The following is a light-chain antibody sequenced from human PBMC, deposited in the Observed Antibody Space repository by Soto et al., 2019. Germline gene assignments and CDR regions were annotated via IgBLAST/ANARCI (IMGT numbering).Light chain of an antibody. CDR1: QSISTW. CDR3: QQYYTSSWT. Sequence: DIQMTQSPSTLSASVGDRVTITCRASQSISTWLAWYQQKPGKAPHVLIYQASSFQSGVPSRFSGSGSGTEFTLTISSLQPDDFATYYCQQYYTSSWTFGQGTKVEI. J-gene: IGKJ1*01. V-gene: IGKV1-5*03. CDR2: QAS.